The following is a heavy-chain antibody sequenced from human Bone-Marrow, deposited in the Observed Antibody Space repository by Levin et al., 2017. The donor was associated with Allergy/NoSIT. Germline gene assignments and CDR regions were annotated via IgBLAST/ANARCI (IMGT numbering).Heavy chain of an antibody. CDR1: GYNFISYG. CDR2: ISGYNAKT. J-gene: IGHJ4*02. V-gene: IGHV1-18*01. D-gene: IGHD3-3*01. Sequence: ASVKVSCKTSGYNFISYGISWVRQAPGQGLEWMGWISGYNAKTNYAQKVEDRVTMTTDTSTSTAYLEVRSLRSDDTAVYYCAVHDFRSGYPFDYWGQGTLVTVSS. CDR3: AVHDFRSGYPFDY.